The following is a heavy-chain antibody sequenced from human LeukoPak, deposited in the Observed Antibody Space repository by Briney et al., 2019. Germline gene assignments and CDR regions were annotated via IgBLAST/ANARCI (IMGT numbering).Heavy chain of an antibody. J-gene: IGHJ4*02. V-gene: IGHV1-18*01. CDR1: GYTFTSYG. CDR2: ISAYNGNT. CDR3: ARGAYYDFWSGYYTY. Sequence: VASVKVSCKASGYTFTSYGISWVRQAPGQGLEWMGWISAYNGNTNYAQKLQGRVTMTTDTSTSTAYMELRSLRSDDTAVYYCARGAYYDFWSGYYTYWGQGTLVTVSS. D-gene: IGHD3-3*01.